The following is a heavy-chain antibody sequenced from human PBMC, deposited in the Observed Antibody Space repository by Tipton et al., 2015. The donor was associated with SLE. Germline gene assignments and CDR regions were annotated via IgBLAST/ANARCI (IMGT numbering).Heavy chain of an antibody. V-gene: IGHV4-31*03. J-gene: IGHJ2*01. CDR3: ARNRRDDYAEPPWFLDL. CDR1: DGSISSGGYY. D-gene: IGHD4-17*01. Sequence: TLSLTCIFSDGSISSGGYYWSWIRQDPGEGLEWIGYVYYTGNTFYNPSTFYNPSLKSRVTISIDTSKNQSSLKLSSVTAADTAVYYCARNRRDDYAEPPWFLDLWGRGTLVTVSS. CDR2: VYYTGNT.